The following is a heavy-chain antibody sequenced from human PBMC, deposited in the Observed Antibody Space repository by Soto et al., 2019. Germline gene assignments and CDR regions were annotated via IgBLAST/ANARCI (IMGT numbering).Heavy chain of an antibody. Sequence: SETLSLTCTVSGGSISSYYWSWIRQPPGKGLEWIGYIYYSGSTNYNPSLKSRVTISVDTSKNQFSLNLSSVTAADTAVCYCARGYYSDSSGYFHFDNWGQGTLVTVSS. J-gene: IGHJ4*02. CDR2: IYYSGST. V-gene: IGHV4-59*01. CDR3: ARGYYSDSSGYFHFDN. CDR1: GGSISSYY. D-gene: IGHD3-22*01.